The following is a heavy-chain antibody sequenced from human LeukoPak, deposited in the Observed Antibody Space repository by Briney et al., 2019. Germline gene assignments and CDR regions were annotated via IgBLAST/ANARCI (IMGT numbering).Heavy chain of an antibody. CDR1: GGSISSSSYY. D-gene: IGHD6-19*01. CDR2: IYHSGST. J-gene: IGHJ4*02. V-gene: IGHV4-39*02. CDR3: ARDGNSSGWIQIMDY. Sequence: SETLSLTCTVSGGSISSSSYYWGWIRQPPGKGLEWIGSIYHSGSTYYNPSLKSRVTISVDTSKNQFSLKLSSVTAADTAVYYCARDGNSSGWIQIMDYWGQGTLVTVSS.